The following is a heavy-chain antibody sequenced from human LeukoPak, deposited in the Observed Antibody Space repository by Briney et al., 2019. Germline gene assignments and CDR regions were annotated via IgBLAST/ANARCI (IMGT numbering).Heavy chain of an antibody. V-gene: IGHV5-51*01. D-gene: IGHD5-12*01. Sequence: GESLKISCKGSGSTFTSNWIGLVRQMPGKGLEWVGIIYAGDSDTRYSPSFQGQVTISADKSISTAYLQWSSLKASDTAMYYCANCGYSGYVGYWGQGTLVTVSS. CDR3: ANCGYSGYVGY. CDR2: IYAGDSDT. J-gene: IGHJ4*02. CDR1: GSTFTSNW.